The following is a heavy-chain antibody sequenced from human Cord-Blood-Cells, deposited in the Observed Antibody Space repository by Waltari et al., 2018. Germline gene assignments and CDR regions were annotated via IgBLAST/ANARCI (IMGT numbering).Heavy chain of an antibody. CDR1: GYTFTGYS. V-gene: IGHV1-2*04. CDR2: INPNSGGT. Sequence: QVQLVPSGAEVKKPGASVQVSCKASGYTFTGYSMNLVRQGPGQGLEWMGWINPNSGGTNYAQKFQGWVTMTRDTSISTAYMELSRLRSDDTAVYYCARDGYCSGGSCYDAFDIWGQGTMVTVSS. D-gene: IGHD2-15*01. CDR3: ARDGYCSGGSCYDAFDI. J-gene: IGHJ3*02.